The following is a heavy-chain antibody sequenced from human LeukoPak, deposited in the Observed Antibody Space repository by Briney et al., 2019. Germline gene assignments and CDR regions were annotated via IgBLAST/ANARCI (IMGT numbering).Heavy chain of an antibody. V-gene: IGHV3-53*01. J-gene: IGHJ4*02. D-gene: IGHD3-22*01. CDR3: ARRGYDTSGYALDY. Sequence: PGGSLRLSCAASGFTISSNYMTCVRQAPGKGREGVSLIYTGDTTYYADSVKGRFTISRDNYKTTVYLQMNSLTAEDTAVYYCARRGYDTSGYALDYWGQGTPVTVSS. CDR2: IYTGDTT. CDR1: GFTISSNY.